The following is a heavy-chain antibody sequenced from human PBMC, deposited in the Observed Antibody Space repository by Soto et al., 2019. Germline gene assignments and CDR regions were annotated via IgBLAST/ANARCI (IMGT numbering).Heavy chain of an antibody. V-gene: IGHV1-18*04. Sequence: QVQLVQSGAEVKKPGASVKVSCKASGYTFTTYGITWVRQAPGQGLEWRGWISAYSGNTNYAQKLQGRLTVTTDTSTNTAYMDVRSLRSDDTAVYYCARVVKAGDYGDYGRYYFDYWGHGTLVTVSS. CDR1: GYTFTTYG. CDR3: ARVVKAGDYGDYGRYYFDY. D-gene: IGHD4-17*01. CDR2: ISAYSGNT. J-gene: IGHJ4*01.